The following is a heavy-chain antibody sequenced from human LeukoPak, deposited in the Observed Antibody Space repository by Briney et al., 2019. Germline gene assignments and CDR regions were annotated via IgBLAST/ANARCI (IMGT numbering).Heavy chain of an antibody. Sequence: SETLSLTCSVSIGSISSSKWWSWVRQSPVKGLEWIGETYLYGTTNYNPSFTSRVTMSVDRSRNQFSLKLTSVTAADTAVYYCARQKWEQQGRDYYFNGLDVWGPGTTVIVSS. V-gene: IGHV4-4*02. J-gene: IGHJ6*02. CDR1: IGSISSSKW. D-gene: IGHD1/OR15-1a*01. CDR3: ARQKWEQQGRDYYFNGLDV. CDR2: TYLYGTT.